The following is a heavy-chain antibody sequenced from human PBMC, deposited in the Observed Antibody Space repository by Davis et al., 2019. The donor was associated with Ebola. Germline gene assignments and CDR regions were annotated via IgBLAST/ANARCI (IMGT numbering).Heavy chain of an antibody. D-gene: IGHD3-16*01. CDR3: AKDNILATFGGVSPH. CDR2: ISGGGGST. V-gene: IGHV3-23*01. J-gene: IGHJ4*02. Sequence: PGGSLRLSCAASGFSFSLYAMNWVRQAPGKGLEWVSVISGGGGSTDYADSVKGRFTISRDNFKNTVYLQMNSLRAEDSAIYYCAKDNILATFGGVSPHWGQGTLVTVSS. CDR1: GFSFSLYA.